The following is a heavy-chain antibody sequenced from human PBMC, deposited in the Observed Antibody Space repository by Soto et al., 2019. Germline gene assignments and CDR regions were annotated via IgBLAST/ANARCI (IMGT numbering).Heavy chain of an antibody. V-gene: IGHV6-1*01. Sequence: PSQTLSLTCASSGDSVSSNSAAWNWIRQSPSRGLEWLGRTYYRSKWYNDYAVSVKSRITINPDTSKNQFSLQLNSVTPEDTAVYYCARDEPLAMVRGVIAQAMDVWGKGTTVTVSS. CDR1: GDSVSSNSAA. J-gene: IGHJ6*04. D-gene: IGHD3-10*01. CDR3: ARDEPLAMVRGVIAQAMDV. CDR2: TYYRSKWYN.